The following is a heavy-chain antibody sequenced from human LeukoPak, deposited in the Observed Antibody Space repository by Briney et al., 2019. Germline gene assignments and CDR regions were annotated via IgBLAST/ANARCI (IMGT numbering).Heavy chain of an antibody. J-gene: IGHJ4*02. V-gene: IGHV1-46*04. CDR2: INPSGGGT. CDR3: ARESLGYCSGGSCYYPAY. Sequence: ASVKVSCKASGYTFTSYYMHWIRQAPGQGLEWMGIINPSGGGTSYSQKLQGRVTMTRGTSTSTVYMELSSLRSEDTAVYYCARESLGYCSGGSCYYPAYWGQGTLVTVSS. CDR1: GYTFTSYY. D-gene: IGHD2-15*01.